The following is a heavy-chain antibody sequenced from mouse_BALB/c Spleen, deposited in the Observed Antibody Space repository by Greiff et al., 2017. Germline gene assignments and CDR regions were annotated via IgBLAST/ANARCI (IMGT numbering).Heavy chain of an antibody. CDR3: ARHIPLSTMITTRAMDY. D-gene: IGHD2-4*01. V-gene: IGHV5-12-2*01. Sequence: EVHLVESGGGLVQPGGSLKLSCAASGFTFSGYTMSWVRQTPEKRLEWVAYISNGGGSTYYPDTVKGRFTISRDNAKNTLYLQMSSLKSEDTAMYYCARHIPLSTMITTRAMDYWGQGTSVTVSS. CDR1: GFTFSGYT. J-gene: IGHJ4*01. CDR2: ISNGGGST.